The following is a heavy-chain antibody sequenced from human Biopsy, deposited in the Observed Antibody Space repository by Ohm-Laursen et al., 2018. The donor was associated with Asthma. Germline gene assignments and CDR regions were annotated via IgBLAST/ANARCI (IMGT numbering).Heavy chain of an antibody. CDR1: GGTFSTFG. CDR2: IIPFYGTA. V-gene: IGHV1-69*13. Sequence: SVKVSCKASGGTFSTFGISWVRQAPGQGLEWMGRIIPFYGTATYAQNFQGRLTLTADESTSTAYMELSSLRSEDTAFYFCARDYDGDYVQRHLPLAYWGQGTLVTVSS. D-gene: IGHD4-17*01. CDR3: ARDYDGDYVQRHLPLAY. J-gene: IGHJ4*02.